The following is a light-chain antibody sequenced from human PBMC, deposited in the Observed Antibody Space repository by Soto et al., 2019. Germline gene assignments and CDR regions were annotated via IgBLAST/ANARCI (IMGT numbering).Light chain of an antibody. CDR1: QSVSSSY. CDR2: GAS. Sequence: EIVLTQSPGTLSLSPGERATLSCRASQSVSSSYLGWYQQKPGQAPRLLIYGASTRATGIPDRFSGSGSGTDFTITISRLYPEDFAVYYCQQYGGSSLYTFGQGTKLEIK. J-gene: IGKJ2*01. CDR3: QQYGGSSLYT. V-gene: IGKV3-20*01.